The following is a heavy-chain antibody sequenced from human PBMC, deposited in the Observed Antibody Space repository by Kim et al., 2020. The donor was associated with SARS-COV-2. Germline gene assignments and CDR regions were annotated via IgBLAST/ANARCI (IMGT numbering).Heavy chain of an antibody. V-gene: IGHV3-53*01. CDR3: ARRPSRNGRDV. CDR1: GFTVSDYN. CDR2: ICSGGST. J-gene: IGHJ6*02. Sequence: GGSLRLSCAASGFTVSDYNMGWVRQAPGKGLEWVSVICSGGSTNYAECVKRRFTISSDNSKNTLFLVMSSRRAADTAAYYCARRPSRNGRDVLGHGATVT.